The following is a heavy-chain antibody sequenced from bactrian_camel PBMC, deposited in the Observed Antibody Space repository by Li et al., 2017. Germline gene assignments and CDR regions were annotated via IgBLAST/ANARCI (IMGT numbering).Heavy chain of an antibody. D-gene: IGHD2*01. V-gene: IGHV3S55*01. CDR1: GYTYCEYD. CDR2: IDSGGSI. Sequence: HVQLVESGGGSVQAGGSLRLSCRVVGYTYCEYDGSWYRQAPGKEREFVSRIDSGGSISYADSVKGRFEISRDAPKNTLYLRMNSLKPEDTAVYYCAGADCSGGYCYAGAAYNYWGQGTQVTVS. J-gene: IGHJ4*01. CDR3: AGADCSGGYCYAGAAYNY.